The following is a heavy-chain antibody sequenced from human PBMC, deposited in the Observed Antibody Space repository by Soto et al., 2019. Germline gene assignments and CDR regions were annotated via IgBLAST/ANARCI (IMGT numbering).Heavy chain of an antibody. Sequence: GGSLRLSCAASGFILSNSVMSWVRQAPGKGLEWVSSISGSGGNLYYTDSVKGRFTISRDNAKNSLYLQMDSLRAEDTAVYYCARDGEQHLVLDYYYAMDVWGQGTTVTVSS. V-gene: IGHV3-21*01. CDR1: GFILSNSV. CDR2: ISGSGGNL. D-gene: IGHD3-10*01. CDR3: ARDGEQHLVLDYYYAMDV. J-gene: IGHJ6*02.